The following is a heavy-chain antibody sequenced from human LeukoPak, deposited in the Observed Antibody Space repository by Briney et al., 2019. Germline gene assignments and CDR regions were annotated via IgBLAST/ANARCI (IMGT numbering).Heavy chain of an antibody. D-gene: IGHD6-19*01. J-gene: IGHJ4*02. V-gene: IGHV4-61*02. CDR3: ARHTWQWLPFDD. CDR2: IYSSGST. CDR1: GGSISSGSYS. Sequence: SQTLSLTCTVSGGSISSGSYSWSWIRQPAGKGLEWIGRIYSSGSTNYTPSVKSRVTISVDTSKSQFSLKLTSVTAADTAIYYCARHTWQWLPFDDWGQGTQVTISS.